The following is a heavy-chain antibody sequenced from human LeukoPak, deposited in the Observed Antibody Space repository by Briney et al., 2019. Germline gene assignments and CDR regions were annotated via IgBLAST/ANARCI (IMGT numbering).Heavy chain of an antibody. CDR1: GFTFISYA. D-gene: IGHD3-22*01. J-gene: IGHJ4*02. CDR2: ISVSGGST. V-gene: IGHV3-23*01. Sequence: GGSLRLSCAASGFTFISYAMSWVRQAPGKGLDWVSAISVSGGSTWSADSVKGRFTISRDNSKNTLYLQMNSLRAEDTALYYCAKGSSGYYYGYFDYWGQGTLVTVSS. CDR3: AKGSSGYYYGYFDY.